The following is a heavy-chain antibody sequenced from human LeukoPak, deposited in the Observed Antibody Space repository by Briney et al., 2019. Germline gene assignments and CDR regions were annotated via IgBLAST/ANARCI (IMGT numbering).Heavy chain of an antibody. CDR3: AREGSGLVIHAFDI. CDR1: GFNFRSSG. Sequence: GGSLRLSCAASGFNFRSSGMHWVRQAPGKGLEWVTFIQYDLSQKYYADSVKGRFFISRDNLKNTVYLQMSSLRIEDTAVYFCAREGSGLVIHAFDIWGLGTMVTVSS. V-gene: IGHV3-30*02. J-gene: IGHJ3*02. CDR2: IQYDLSQK. D-gene: IGHD3/OR15-3a*01.